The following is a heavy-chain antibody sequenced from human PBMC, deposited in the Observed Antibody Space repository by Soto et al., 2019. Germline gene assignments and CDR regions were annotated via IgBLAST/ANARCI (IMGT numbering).Heavy chain of an antibody. J-gene: IGHJ6*02. CDR2: ISSSGSTI. Sequence: VGSLRLSCAASGFTFSDYYMSWIRQAPGKGLEWVSYISSSGSTIYYADSVKGRFTISRDNAKNSLYLQTNSLRAEDTAVYYCARGLSRGVIITYGMDVWGQGTTVTVSS. CDR3: ARGLSRGVIITYGMDV. CDR1: GFTFSDYY. D-gene: IGHD3-10*01. V-gene: IGHV3-11*01.